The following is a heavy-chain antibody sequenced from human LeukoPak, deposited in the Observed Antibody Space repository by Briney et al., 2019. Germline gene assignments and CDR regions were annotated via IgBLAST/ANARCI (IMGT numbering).Heavy chain of an antibody. Sequence: ASVKVSCKASGYTFISYYVHWVRQAPGQGLEWMGMINPSTSSTSYAQKFKGRVTMTRDTPTSTVYMELSSLRSEDTAVYYCARDQHYQLPFDYWGRGTLVTVSS. D-gene: IGHD2-2*01. V-gene: IGHV1-46*01. J-gene: IGHJ4*02. CDR2: INPSTSST. CDR3: ARDQHYQLPFDY. CDR1: GYTFISYY.